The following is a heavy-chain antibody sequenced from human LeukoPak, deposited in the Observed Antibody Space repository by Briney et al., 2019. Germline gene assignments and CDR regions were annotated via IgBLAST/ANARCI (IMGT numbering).Heavy chain of an antibody. CDR2: INHSGST. V-gene: IGHV4-34*01. CDR3: ATSGSHITNDY. Sequence: SETLSLTCAVYGGSFSGYYWSWIRQPPGKGLEWIGEINHSGSTNYNPSLKSRVTISVDTSKNQFSLKLSSVTAADTAVYYCATSGSHITNDYWGQGTLVTVSP. J-gene: IGHJ4*02. CDR1: GGSFSGYY. D-gene: IGHD1-26*01.